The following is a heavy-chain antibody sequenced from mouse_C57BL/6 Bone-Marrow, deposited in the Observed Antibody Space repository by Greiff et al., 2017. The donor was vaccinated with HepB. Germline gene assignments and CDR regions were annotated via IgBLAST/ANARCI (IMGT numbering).Heavy chain of an antibody. Sequence: EVKLVESGEGLVKPGGSLKLSCAASGFTFSSYAMSWVRQTPEKRLEWVAYISSGGDYIYYADTVKGRFTISRDNARNTLYLQMSSLNSEDTAMYYCTSDGPVRDRYFDFWGTGTTVTVSS. D-gene: IGHD2-3*01. CDR2: ISSGGDYI. CDR3: TSDGPVRDRYFDF. J-gene: IGHJ1*03. V-gene: IGHV5-9-1*02. CDR1: GFTFSSYA.